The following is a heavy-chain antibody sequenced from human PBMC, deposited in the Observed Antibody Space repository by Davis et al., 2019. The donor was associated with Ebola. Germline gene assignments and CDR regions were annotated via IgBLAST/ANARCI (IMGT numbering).Heavy chain of an antibody. CDR3: AKDDGYYYESSGYLVIGGFDP. CDR2: ISGSGGST. J-gene: IGHJ5*02. Sequence: PGGSLSLTCAASGFTFSSYALSWVRQAPGKGLEWVSAISGSGGSTYYADSVKGRFTISRANSKNTLYLQMNSLRAEDTAVYYCAKDDGYYYESSGYLVIGGFDPWGQGTLVTVSS. D-gene: IGHD3-22*01. V-gene: IGHV3-23*01. CDR1: GFTFSSYA.